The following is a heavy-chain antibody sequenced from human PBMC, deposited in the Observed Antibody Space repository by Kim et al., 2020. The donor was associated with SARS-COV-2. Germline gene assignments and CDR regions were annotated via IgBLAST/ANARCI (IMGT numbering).Heavy chain of an antibody. V-gene: IGHV3-11*03. CDR1: GFTFSDHQ. J-gene: IGHJ4*02. CDR3: ARRDGDF. CDR2: ISSSGSHT. Sequence: GGSLRLSCAASGFTFSDHQMSWMRQAPGQGPEWVSYISSSGSHTSYAHSVKGRFLVSRDNAKNSLYLQMNGLKVDDTAMYYCARRDGDFWGQGTLVTVSS.